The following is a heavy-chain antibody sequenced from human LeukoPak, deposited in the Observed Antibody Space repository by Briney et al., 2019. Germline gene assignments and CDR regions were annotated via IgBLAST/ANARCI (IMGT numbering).Heavy chain of an antibody. Sequence: GGSLRLSCAASGFTFSRYYVSWVRQAPGKGLEWVSGISGSGGSTYYADSVNGRFTISRDNSKNTLFLQMNSLRAEDTAIYYCANLNPVVGAPWGQGTLVTVSS. CDR2: ISGSGGST. CDR3: ANLNPVVGAP. CDR1: GFTFSRYY. J-gene: IGHJ5*02. D-gene: IGHD1-26*01. V-gene: IGHV3-23*01.